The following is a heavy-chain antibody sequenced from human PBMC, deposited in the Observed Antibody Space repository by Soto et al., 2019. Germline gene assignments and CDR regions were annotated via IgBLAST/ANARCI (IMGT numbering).Heavy chain of an antibody. J-gene: IGHJ4*02. D-gene: IGHD2-2*02. CDR3: AREYTYGSNFFDC. CDR2: ISHSGST. V-gene: IGHV4-4*02. Sequence: PSETLSLTCAVSGGSISSSNWWSWVRQHPGKGLEWIGYISHSGSTYYNPSLKSRVIISVDTSKNQFSLSLTSVTAADTAVYYCAREYTYGSNFFDCWGQGALVTVSS. CDR1: GGSISSSNW.